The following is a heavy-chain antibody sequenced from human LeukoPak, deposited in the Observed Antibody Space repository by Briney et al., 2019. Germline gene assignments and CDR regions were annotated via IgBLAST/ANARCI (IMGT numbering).Heavy chain of an antibody. J-gene: IGHJ4*02. D-gene: IGHD3-10*01. CDR2: IGGGGYTT. Sequence: GGSLRLSCVASGLTFGNYGMNWVRQAPGKGLEWVSSIGGGGYTTYYADSVRGRFTISRDNSKNSMYLQMSSLRAEDAAIYYCAEVESSYCRIWGQGTLVTVSS. CDR1: GLTFGNYG. V-gene: IGHV3-23*01. CDR3: AEVESSYCRI.